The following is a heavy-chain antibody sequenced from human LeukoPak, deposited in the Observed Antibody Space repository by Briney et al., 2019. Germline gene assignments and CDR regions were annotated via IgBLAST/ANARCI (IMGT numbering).Heavy chain of an antibody. Sequence: GESLKISCKGSGYSFTSYWIGWVRQAPGQRLEWMGWINAGNGNTKYSQKFQGRVTITRDTSASTAYMELSSLRSEDTAVYYCARFSGRSGSYFLRWGQGTLVTVSS. V-gene: IGHV1-3*01. CDR1: GYSFTSYW. CDR2: INAGNGNT. J-gene: IGHJ4*02. D-gene: IGHD1-26*01. CDR3: ARFSGRSGSYFLR.